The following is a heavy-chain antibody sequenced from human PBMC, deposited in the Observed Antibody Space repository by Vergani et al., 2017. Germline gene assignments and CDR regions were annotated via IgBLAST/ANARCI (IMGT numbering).Heavy chain of an antibody. CDR1: GFTFSSYG. D-gene: IGHD3-10*01. CDR2: ISSSSSTI. J-gene: IGHJ6*02. Sequence: VQLVESGGGVVQPGRSLRLSCAASGFTFSSYGMHWVRQAPGKGLEWVSYISSSSSTIYYADSVKGRFTISRDNAKNSLYLQMNSLRAEDTAVYYCARENTYYYGSGSYTVMDVWGQGTTVTVSS. V-gene: IGHV3-48*01. CDR3: ARENTYYYGSGSYTVMDV.